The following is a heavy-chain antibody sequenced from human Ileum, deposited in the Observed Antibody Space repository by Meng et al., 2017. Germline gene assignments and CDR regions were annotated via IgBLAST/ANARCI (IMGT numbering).Heavy chain of an antibody. D-gene: IGHD4-23*01. CDR3: ARDRDYGGYFDY. CDR1: GYTFTGYY. Sequence: SVNVSCKTSGYTFTGYYMHWVRQAPGQGLEWMGRINPNSGGTNYTQKFQGTVTMTRDAFISTAYMELSRLRSNDTALYYCARDRDYGGYFDYWGQGTLVTVSS. CDR2: INPNSGGT. V-gene: IGHV1-2*06. J-gene: IGHJ4*02.